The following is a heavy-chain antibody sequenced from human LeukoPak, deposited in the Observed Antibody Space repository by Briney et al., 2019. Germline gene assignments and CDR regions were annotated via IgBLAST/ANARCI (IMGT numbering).Heavy chain of an antibody. Sequence: PGGSLRLSCAASGFTFSSCGMHWVRQAPGKGLEWVAVISYDGSNKYYADSVKGRFTISRDNSKSTLYLQMNSLRVEDTAVYYCAKDDSWSGPPGYWGQGTLVPVSS. V-gene: IGHV3-30*18. CDR1: GFTFSSCG. J-gene: IGHJ4*02. CDR2: ISYDGSNK. D-gene: IGHD3-3*01. CDR3: AKDDSWSGPPGY.